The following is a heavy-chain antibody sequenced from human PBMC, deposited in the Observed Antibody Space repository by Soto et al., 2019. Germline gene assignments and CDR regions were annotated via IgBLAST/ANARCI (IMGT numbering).Heavy chain of an antibody. Sequence: QVQLVQSGAEVRKPGSSVKVSCRASGGTFSDFTVTWVRQAPGQGLEWMGGIIPILETTKYAQTFQDRVTFTADESTSTVFMELSSIRSEDTAVYFCSTSYCGNECQPNRAFYYFGWDVWGQGTTVTVSS. CDR2: IIPILETT. D-gene: IGHD2-21*01. CDR3: STSYCGNECQPNRAFYYFGWDV. V-gene: IGHV1-69*01. CDR1: GGTFSDFT. J-gene: IGHJ6*02.